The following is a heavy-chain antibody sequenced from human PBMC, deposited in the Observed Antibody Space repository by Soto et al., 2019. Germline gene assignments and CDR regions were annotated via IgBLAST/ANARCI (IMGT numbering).Heavy chain of an antibody. CDR3: ARHVMYYDILTGYYPLYFDY. Sequence: LGESLKISCRGSGYSFTSYWIGWVRQMPGKGLEWMGIIYPGDSDTRYSPSFQGQVTISADKSISTAYLQWSSLKASDTAMYYCARHVMYYDILTGYYPLYFDYWGQGTLVTVSS. V-gene: IGHV5-51*01. CDR1: GYSFTSYW. D-gene: IGHD3-9*01. J-gene: IGHJ4*02. CDR2: IYPGDSDT.